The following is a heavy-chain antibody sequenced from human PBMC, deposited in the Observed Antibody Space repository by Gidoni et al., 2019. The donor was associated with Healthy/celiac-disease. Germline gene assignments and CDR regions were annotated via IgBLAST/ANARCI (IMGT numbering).Heavy chain of an antibody. D-gene: IGHD3-22*01. CDR3: ARGVLSSGYFWEPNAFDI. CDR2: MNPNSGNT. J-gene: IGHJ3*02. Sequence: QVQLVQSGAEVKKPGASVKVSSKASGYTFTRYDINWVRQATGQGLEWMGWMNPNSGNTGYAQKFQGRVTMTRNTSISTAYMELSSLRSEDTAVYYCARGVLSSGYFWEPNAFDIWGQGTMVTVSS. CDR1: GYTFTRYD. V-gene: IGHV1-8*01.